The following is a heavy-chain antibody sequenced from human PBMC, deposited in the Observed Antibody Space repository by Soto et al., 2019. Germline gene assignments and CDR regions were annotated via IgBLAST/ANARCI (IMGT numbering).Heavy chain of an antibody. Sequence: EVELVESGGDLVQPGRSLRLSCVASGFTFDDYAIHWVRQGPGKGLEWVSGVNWDGDNVDYADSVKGRFTISRDNANHSLYLQMNSLRVEDTALYYCVKMSGGQLRGDGFDVWGRGTLVSVSS. V-gene: IGHV3-9*01. D-gene: IGHD1-26*01. J-gene: IGHJ3*01. CDR3: VKMSGGQLRGDGFDV. CDR1: GFTFDDYA. CDR2: VNWDGDNV.